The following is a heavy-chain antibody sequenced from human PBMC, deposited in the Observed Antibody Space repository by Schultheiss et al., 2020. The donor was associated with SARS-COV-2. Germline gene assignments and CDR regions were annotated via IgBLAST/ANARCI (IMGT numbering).Heavy chain of an antibody. CDR1: GFTFSNAW. J-gene: IGHJ6*02. CDR3: TTATGEGGYYYYYYGMDV. V-gene: IGHV3-15*01. Sequence: GSLRLSCAASGFTFSNAWMSWVRQAPGKGLEWVGRIKSNTDGGTTDYAAPVKGRFTISGDDSKNTLYLQMNSLKTEDTAVYYCTTATGEGGYYYYYYGMDVWGQGTTVTVSS. CDR2: IKSNTDGGTT. D-gene: IGHD7-27*01.